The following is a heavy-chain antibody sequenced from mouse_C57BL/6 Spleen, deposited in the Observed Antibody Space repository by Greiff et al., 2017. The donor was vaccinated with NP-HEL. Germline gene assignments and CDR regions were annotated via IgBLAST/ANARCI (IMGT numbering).Heavy chain of an antibody. V-gene: IGHV5-4*01. D-gene: IGHD1-1*01. CDR2: ISDGGSYT. J-gene: IGHJ2*01. CDR3: ARKNYGSSYVFDY. CDR1: GFTFSSYA. Sequence: DVQLVESGGGLVKPGGSLKLSCAASGFTFSSYAMSWVRQTPEKRLEWVATISDGGSYTYYPDNVKGRFTISRDNAKNNLYLQMSHLKSEDTAVYYCARKNYGSSYVFDYWGQGTTLTVSS.